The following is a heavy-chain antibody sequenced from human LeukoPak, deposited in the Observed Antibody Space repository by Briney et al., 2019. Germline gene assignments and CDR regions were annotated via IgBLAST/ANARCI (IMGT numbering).Heavy chain of an antibody. V-gene: IGHV3-13*01. CDR2: VGIVPPT. Sequence: XAXXXGLEXVXPVGIVPPTFYSCSVKGRFTISRENADNSLFLQMNSLRAGDTAVYYCARDGRVSSADAFDIWGQGTMVTVSS. D-gene: IGHD3-16*01. CDR3: ARDGRVSSADAFDI. J-gene: IGHJ3*02.